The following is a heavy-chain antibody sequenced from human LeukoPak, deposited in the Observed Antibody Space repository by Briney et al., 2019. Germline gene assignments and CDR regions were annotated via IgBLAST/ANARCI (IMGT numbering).Heavy chain of an antibody. V-gene: IGHV3-30*18. CDR3: AKDLWGFGYCSSTSCYYFDY. CDR2: ISYDGSNK. CDR1: GYTFSSYG. J-gene: IGHJ4*02. D-gene: IGHD2-2*03. Sequence: GGSLRLSCAASGYTFSSYGMHWVRQAPGKGLEWVAVISYDGSNKYYADSVKGRFTTSRDNSKNTLYLQMNSLRAEDTAVYYCAKDLWGFGYCSSTSCYYFDYWGQGTLVTVSS.